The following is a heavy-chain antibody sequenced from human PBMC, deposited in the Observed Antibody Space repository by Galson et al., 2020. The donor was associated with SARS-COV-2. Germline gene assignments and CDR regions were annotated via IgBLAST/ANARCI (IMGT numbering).Heavy chain of an antibody. CDR2: IWSDGSYK. V-gene: IGHV3-33*01. CDR3: ARDSSMVANGVDY. D-gene: IGHD2-15*01. J-gene: IGHJ4*02. CDR1: GFTFSSYG. Sequence: GGSLRLSCAASGFTFSSYGMHWVRQAPGKGLEWVAVIWSDGSYKYDADSVKGRFTISRDNSKNTLSLQMNSLRAEDTALYYCARDSSMVANGVDYWGQGTLVTVSS.